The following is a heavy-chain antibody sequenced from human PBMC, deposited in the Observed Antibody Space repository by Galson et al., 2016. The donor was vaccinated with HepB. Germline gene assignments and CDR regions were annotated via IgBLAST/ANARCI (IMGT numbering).Heavy chain of an antibody. Sequence: CAISGDSVSSNSAGWNWIRQSPSRGLEWLGRTYYRSKWYYDSAVSVRSRMTINPDTAKNKFSLHLDSVTPEDTAMYSCVRGGVLPYYCDYWGQGTLVTVSS. CDR3: VRGGVLPYYCDY. CDR1: GDSVSSNSAG. J-gene: IGHJ4*02. V-gene: IGHV6-1*01. CDR2: TYYRSKWYY. D-gene: IGHD2-8*01.